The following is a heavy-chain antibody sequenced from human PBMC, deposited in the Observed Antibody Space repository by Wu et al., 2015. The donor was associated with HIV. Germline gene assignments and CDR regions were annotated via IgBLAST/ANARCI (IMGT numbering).Heavy chain of an antibody. V-gene: IGHV4-59*01. CDR1: GGSISSYY. J-gene: IGHJ4*02. CDR3: ARAAQCSSTSCYPYYFDY. Sequence: QVQLQESGPGLVKPSETLSLTCTVSGGSISSYYWSWIRQPPGKGLEWIGYIYYSGSTNYNPSLKSRVTISVDTSKNQFSLKLSSVTAADTAVYYCARAAQCSSTSCYPYYFDYWGQGTLVTVSS. D-gene: IGHD2-2*01. CDR2: IYYSGST.